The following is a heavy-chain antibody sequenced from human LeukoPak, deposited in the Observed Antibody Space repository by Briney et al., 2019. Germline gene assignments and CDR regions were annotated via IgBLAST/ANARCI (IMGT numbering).Heavy chain of an antibody. CDR1: GFTVSSNY. V-gene: IGHV3-53*01. CDR2: IYSGGST. J-gene: IGHJ3*02. CDR3: AREDVGVGATEGAFDI. D-gene: IGHD1-26*01. Sequence: GGSLRLSCAASGFTVSSNYMGWVRQAPGKGLEWVSVIYSGGSTYYADSVKGRFTISRDNSKNTLYLQMNSLRAEDTAVYYCAREDVGVGATEGAFDIWGQGTMVTVSS.